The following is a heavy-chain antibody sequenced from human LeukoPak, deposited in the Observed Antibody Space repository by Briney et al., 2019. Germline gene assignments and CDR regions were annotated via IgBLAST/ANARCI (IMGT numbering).Heavy chain of an antibody. D-gene: IGHD4-17*01. J-gene: IGHJ4*02. CDR3: ARELDYGDYGFDY. V-gene: IGHV3-7*03. CDR1: GFTLSSYW. CDR2: IKQDGSEK. Sequence: PGGSLRLSCAASGFTLSSYWMSWVRQAPGKGLEWVANIKQDGSEKYYVDSVKGRFTISRDNAKNSLYLQMNSLRAEDTALYYCARELDYGDYGFDYWGQGTLVTVSS.